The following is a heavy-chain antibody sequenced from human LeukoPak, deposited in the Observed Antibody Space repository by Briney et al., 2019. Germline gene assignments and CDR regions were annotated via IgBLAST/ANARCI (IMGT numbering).Heavy chain of an antibody. J-gene: IGHJ6*03. V-gene: IGHV4-59*01. CDR1: GGSISSYY. CDR2: IYYSGST. CDR3: ARTTEGGYTYGYFYYYYMDV. D-gene: IGHD5-18*01. Sequence: SETLSLTCTVSGGSISSYYWSWIRQPPGKGLEWIGYIYYSGSTNYNPSLKSRVTISVDTSKNQFSLKLRSVTAADTAVYYCARTTEGGYTYGYFYYYYMDVWGKGTTVTISS.